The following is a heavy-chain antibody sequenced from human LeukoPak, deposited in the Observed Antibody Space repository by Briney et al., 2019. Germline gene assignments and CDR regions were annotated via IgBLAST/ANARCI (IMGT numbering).Heavy chain of an antibody. Sequence: GGSLRLSCAVSGFSFTNYWMHWVRQDPGKGLVWVSYISSDGSVTKYADSVKGRFTISRDNAVNTLYLQMNSLRVEDTAVYYCARDGSGYWGQGTLVTVSS. V-gene: IGHV3-74*03. J-gene: IGHJ4*02. CDR1: GFSFTNYW. CDR2: ISSDGSVT. CDR3: ARDGSGY.